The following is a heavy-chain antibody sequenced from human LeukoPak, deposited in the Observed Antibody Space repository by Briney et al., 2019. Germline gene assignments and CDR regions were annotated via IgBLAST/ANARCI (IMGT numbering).Heavy chain of an antibody. V-gene: IGHV3-20*04. Sequence: PGGSLRLSCAASGFTFADYGMSWVRQPPGKGLEWASGLIWNVGSTGYADSVKGRFTISRDNAKNSLYLQMNSLRAEDTALYYCAGDFRLKYYDILTGYPAGGDYWGQGTLVTVSS. CDR1: GFTFADYG. D-gene: IGHD3-9*01. CDR2: LIWNVGST. J-gene: IGHJ4*02. CDR3: AGDFRLKYYDILTGYPAGGDY.